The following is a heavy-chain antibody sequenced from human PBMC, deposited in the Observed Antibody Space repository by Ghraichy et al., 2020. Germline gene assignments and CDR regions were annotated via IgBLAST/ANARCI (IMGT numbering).Heavy chain of an antibody. CDR1: GFTFSSYG. D-gene: IGHD6-19*01. CDR3: AKDSRYSSGWYKSGVGY. J-gene: IGHJ4*02. Sequence: GGSLRLSCAASGFTFSSYGMHWVRQAPGKGLEGVAVISNDGSNKYYADSVKGRFTISRDNSKNTLYLQMNSLRAEDTAVYYCAKDSRYSSGWYKSGVGYWGQGTLVTVSS. V-gene: IGHV3-30*18. CDR2: ISNDGSNK.